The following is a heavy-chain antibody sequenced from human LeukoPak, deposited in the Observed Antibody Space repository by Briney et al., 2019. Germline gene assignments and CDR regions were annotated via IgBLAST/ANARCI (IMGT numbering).Heavy chain of an antibody. CDR1: GYTFTNYA. CDR3: ARSLVRGVISPFDY. CDR2: INTNTGNP. D-gene: IGHD3-10*01. Sequence: ASVKVSCKASGYTFTNYAMNWVRQAPGQGLEWMGWINTNTGNPTYAQGFTGRFVFSLDTSVSTAYLEISSLKAEDTAVYYCARSLVRGVISPFDYWGQGTLVTVSS. J-gene: IGHJ4*02. V-gene: IGHV7-4-1*02.